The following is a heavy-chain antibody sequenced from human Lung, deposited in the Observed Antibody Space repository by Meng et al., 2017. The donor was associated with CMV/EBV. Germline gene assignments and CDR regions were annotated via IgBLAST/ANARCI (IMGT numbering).Heavy chain of an antibody. J-gene: IGHJ3*02. CDR2: IYSGGST. V-gene: IGHV3-53*01. Sequence: SCAASGFTVSSNYMSWVRQAPGKGLEWVSVIYSGGSTYYADSVKGRFTISRDNSKNTLYLQMNSLRAEDTAVYYCARADCSSTSCYKSAFDISGQGXMVTVSS. CDR3: ARADCSSTSCYKSAFDI. CDR1: GFTVSSNY. D-gene: IGHD2-2*02.